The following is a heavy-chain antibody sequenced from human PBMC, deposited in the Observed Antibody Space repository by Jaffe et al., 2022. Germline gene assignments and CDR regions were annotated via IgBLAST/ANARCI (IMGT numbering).Heavy chain of an antibody. CDR1: GFTFSSYG. CDR2: IRYDGSNK. J-gene: IGHJ4*02. D-gene: IGHD3-16*01. Sequence: QVQLVESGGGVVQPGGSLRLSCAASGFTFSSYGMHWVRQAPGKGLEWVAFIRYDGSNKYYADSVKGRFTISRDNSKNTLYLQMNSLRAEDTAVYYCAKVITFGGVTNGGLDYWGQGTLVTVSS. CDR3: AKVITFGGVTNGGLDY. V-gene: IGHV3-30*02.